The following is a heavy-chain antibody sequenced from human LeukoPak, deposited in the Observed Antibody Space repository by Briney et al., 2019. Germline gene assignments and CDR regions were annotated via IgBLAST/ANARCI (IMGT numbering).Heavy chain of an antibody. V-gene: IGHV6-1*01. CDR3: ARDPIQRRYSPYYFDY. CDR2: TYYRSKWYN. Sequence: SQTLSLTCAISGDSVSSNSAAWNWIRQSPSRGLEWLGGTYYRSKWYNDYAVSVKSRITINPDTSKNQFSLQLNSVTPEDTAVYYCARDPIQRRYSPYYFDYWGQGTLVTVSS. D-gene: IGHD3-9*01. CDR1: GDSVSSNSAA. J-gene: IGHJ4*02.